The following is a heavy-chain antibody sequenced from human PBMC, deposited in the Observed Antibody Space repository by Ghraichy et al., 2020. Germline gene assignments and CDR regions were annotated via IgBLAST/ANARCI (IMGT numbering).Heavy chain of an antibody. CDR1: GFTFTSYY. V-gene: IGHV3-7*04. Sequence: GGSLRLSCAASGFTFTSYYMTWVRQVPGKGLEWVATIKYDSSETYYEDSVKGRFTISRDNAKNSLYLQMNSLRPDDTAVYYCARGGYNYGSNPVDYWGQGTLVTVSS. D-gene: IGHD5-18*01. CDR3: ARGGYNYGSNPVDY. CDR2: IKYDSSET. J-gene: IGHJ4*02.